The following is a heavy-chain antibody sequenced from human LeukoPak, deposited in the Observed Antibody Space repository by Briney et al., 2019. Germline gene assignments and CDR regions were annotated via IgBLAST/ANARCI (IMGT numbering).Heavy chain of an antibody. V-gene: IGHV4-61*02. CDR3: ARTYYYDSSGLPYFDY. J-gene: IGHJ4*02. CDR1: GGSISSGSYY. Sequence: SETLSLTCTVSGGSISSGSYYWSWIRQPAGKGMEWIGRIYTRGSTNYNPSLKSRVTISVDTSKNQFSLKLSSVTAADTAVYYCARTYYYDSSGLPYFDYWGQGTLVTVSS. CDR2: IYTRGST. D-gene: IGHD3-22*01.